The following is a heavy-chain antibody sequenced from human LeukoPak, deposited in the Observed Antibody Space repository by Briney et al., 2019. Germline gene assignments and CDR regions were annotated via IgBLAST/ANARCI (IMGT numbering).Heavy chain of an antibody. CDR1: RFTFSNHY. CDR2: IKPDGSET. V-gene: IGHV3-7*01. D-gene: IGHD5-18*01. J-gene: IGHJ3*01. Sequence: PGGSLRLSCVASRFTFSNHYMSWVRQAPGKGLEWVATIKPDGSETFYVDSVKGRFTASRDNAKNSLCLQMSSLRAEDTAVYHCARNLVHLWNVFDFWGLGTMVTVSS. CDR3: ARNLVHLWNVFDF.